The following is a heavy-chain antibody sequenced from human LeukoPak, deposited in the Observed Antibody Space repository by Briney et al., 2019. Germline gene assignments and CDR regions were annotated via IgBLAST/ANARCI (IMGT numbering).Heavy chain of an antibody. J-gene: IGHJ4*02. V-gene: IGHV1-18*04. CDR2: ISAYNGNT. CDR1: GYTFTGYY. D-gene: IGHD5-12*01. Sequence: GASVKVSCKASGYTFTGYYMHWVRQAPGQGLEWMGWISAYNGNTNYAQKLQGRVTMTTDTSTSTAYMELRSLRSDDTAVYYCARDRYSGYESADYWGQGTLVTVSS. CDR3: ARDRYSGYESADY.